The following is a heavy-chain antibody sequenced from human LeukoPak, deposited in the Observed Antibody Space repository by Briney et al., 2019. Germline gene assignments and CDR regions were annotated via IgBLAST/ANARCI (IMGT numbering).Heavy chain of an antibody. CDR3: ARIFGGHDYGDLFQH. CDR2: IIPILGIA. J-gene: IGHJ1*01. D-gene: IGHD4-17*01. CDR1: GGTFSSYA. V-gene: IGHV1-69*04. Sequence: ASGKVSCKASGGTFSSYAINWVRQAPGQGLEWMGRIIPILGIANYAQKFQGRVTITADKSTSTAYMELSSLRSEDTAVYYCARIFGGHDYGDLFQHWGQGTLVTVSS.